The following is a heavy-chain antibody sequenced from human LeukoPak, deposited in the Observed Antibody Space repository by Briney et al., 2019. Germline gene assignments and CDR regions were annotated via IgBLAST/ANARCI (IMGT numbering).Heavy chain of an antibody. V-gene: IGHV4-59*01. J-gene: IGHJ5*02. CDR3: AAMAVNWFDP. CDR1: SGSFSGYY. CDR2: ILYSDIT. D-gene: IGHD5-18*01. Sequence: SETLSLTCAVYSGSFSGYYWSWIRQSPGKGLEWIGYILYSDITNYNPSLKSRVTMSVDTSKNQFSLRLTSVTAADTAVYYCAAMAVNWFDPWGQGTLVIVSS.